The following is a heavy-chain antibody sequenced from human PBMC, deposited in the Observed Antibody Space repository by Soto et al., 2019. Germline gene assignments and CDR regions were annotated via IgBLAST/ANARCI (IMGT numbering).Heavy chain of an antibody. CDR1: GYSFSSYW. CDR2: IHPGDSDI. J-gene: IGHJ6*02. D-gene: IGHD4-17*01. CDR3: ATVRYVYGDYGGGMDV. V-gene: IGHV5-51*01. Sequence: PGESLKISCKGSGYSFSSYWIGWVRQMPGKGLEWMGIIHPGDSDIRYSPSFQGQATISADKSINTAYLQWSSLKASDTAMYYYATVRYVYGDYGGGMDVWGQGTTVTVSS.